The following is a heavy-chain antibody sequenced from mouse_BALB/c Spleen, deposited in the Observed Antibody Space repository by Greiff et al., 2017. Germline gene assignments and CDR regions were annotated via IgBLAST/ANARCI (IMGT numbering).Heavy chain of an antibody. V-gene: IGHV1S137*01. J-gene: IGHJ4*01. CDR3: ARKDLPHYAMDY. CDR1: GYTFTDYA. Sequence: QVQLQQSGAELVRPGVSVKISCKGSGYTFTDYAMHWVKQSHAKSLEWIGVISTYYGDASYNQKFKGKATMTVDKSSSTAYMELARLTSEDSAIYYCARKDLPHYAMDYWGQGTSVTVSS. CDR2: ISTYYGDA.